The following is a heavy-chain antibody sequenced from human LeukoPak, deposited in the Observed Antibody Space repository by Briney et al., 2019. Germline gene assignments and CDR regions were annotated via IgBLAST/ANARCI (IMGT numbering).Heavy chain of an antibody. CDR1: GFTFSSYS. Sequence: GGSLRLSCAASGFTFSSYSMNWVRQAPGKGLEWVSSISSSGSYIYYADSVKRRFTISRDNAKNSLYLQMNSLRAEDTAVYYCAGDGSSTTYYYYYMDVWGKGTTVTVSS. D-gene: IGHD6-6*01. J-gene: IGHJ6*03. CDR3: AGDGSSTTYYYYYMDV. V-gene: IGHV3-21*01. CDR2: ISSSGSYI.